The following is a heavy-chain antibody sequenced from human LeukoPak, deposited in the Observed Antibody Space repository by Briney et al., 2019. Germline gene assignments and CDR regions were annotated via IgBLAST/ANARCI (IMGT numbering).Heavy chain of an antibody. D-gene: IGHD3-3*01. J-gene: IGHJ6*02. CDR3: AKDRGNSITIFGVARTRYYYGMDV. CDR1: GFTFSSYA. V-gene: IGHV3-30*04. Sequence: GGSLRLSCAASGFTFSSYAMHWVRQAPGKGLEWVAVISYDGSNKYYADSVKGRFTISRDNSKNTLYLQMNSLRAEDTAVYYCAKDRGNSITIFGVARTRYYYGMDVWGQGTTVTVSS. CDR2: ISYDGSNK.